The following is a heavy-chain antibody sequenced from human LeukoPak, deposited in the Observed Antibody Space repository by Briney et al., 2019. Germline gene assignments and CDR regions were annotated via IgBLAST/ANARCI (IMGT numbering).Heavy chain of an antibody. V-gene: IGHV4-30-2*01. CDR1: GDSVSSNSAA. CDR2: IYHSGST. J-gene: IGHJ5*02. Sequence: SQTLSLTCAISGDSVSSNSAAWNWIRQPPGKGLEWIGYIYHSGSTYYNPSLKSRVTISVDRSKNQFSLKLSSVTAADTAVYYCARDTEGWFDPGAREPWSPSPQ. CDR3: ARDTEGWFDP.